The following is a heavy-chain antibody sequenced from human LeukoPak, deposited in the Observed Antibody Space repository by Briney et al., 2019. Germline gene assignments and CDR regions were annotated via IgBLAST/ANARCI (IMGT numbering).Heavy chain of an antibody. CDR2: INHSGST. CDR1: GGSFSGYY. D-gene: IGHD3-9*01. J-gene: IGHJ4*02. Sequence: SETLSLTCAVYGGSFSGYYWSWIRQPPGKGLEWIGEINHSGSTNYNPSLKSRVTISVDTSKNQFSLKLSSVTAADTAVYYCARGPKSIVLRFFDCLLAFNYGAQETRVTVSS. CDR3: ARGPKSIVLRFFDCLLAFNY. V-gene: IGHV4-34*01.